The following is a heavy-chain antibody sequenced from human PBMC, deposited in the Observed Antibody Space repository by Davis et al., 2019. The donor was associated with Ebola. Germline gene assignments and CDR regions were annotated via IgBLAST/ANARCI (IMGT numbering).Heavy chain of an antibody. V-gene: IGHV3-33*01. CDR2: MWYDGSNK. Sequence: GGSLRLSCAASGFTFSSYGMHWVRQAPGKGLEWVAVMWYDGSNKYYADSVKGRFTISRDNSKNTLYLQMNSLRAEDTAVYYCARDTLRTVTTFYLDYWGQGTLVTVSS. CDR1: GFTFSSYG. D-gene: IGHD4-17*01. CDR3: ARDTLRTVTTFYLDY. J-gene: IGHJ4*02.